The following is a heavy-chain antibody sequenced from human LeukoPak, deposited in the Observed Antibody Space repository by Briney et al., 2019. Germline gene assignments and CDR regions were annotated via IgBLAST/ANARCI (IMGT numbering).Heavy chain of an antibody. D-gene: IGHD3-22*01. CDR1: GGSISRYF. CDR3: ARRAAYYYDSSPGAFDI. Sequence: SETLSLTCTMSGGSISRYFWSWIRQPPGKGLEWIGYIYYSGSTNYNPSLKSRVTISVDTSKNQFSLKLSSVTAADTAVYYCARRAAYYYDSSPGAFDIWGQGTMVTVSS. V-gene: IGHV4-59*01. CDR2: IYYSGST. J-gene: IGHJ3*02.